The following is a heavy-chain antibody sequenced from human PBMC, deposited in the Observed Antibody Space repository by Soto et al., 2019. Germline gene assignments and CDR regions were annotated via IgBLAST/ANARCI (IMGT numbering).Heavy chain of an antibody. V-gene: IGHV4-39*01. CDR2: IYYSGST. D-gene: IGHD3-3*01. Sequence: WETLSLTCTVSGGSISSSSYYWGSLRHTPGKGLEWIGSIYYSGSTYYNPSLKSRVTISVDTSKNQYYLKLSSVTAADTAVYYCARRRYDFWSCENWFDPRGEGALLTVSA. CDR3: ARRRYDFWSCENWFDP. CDR1: GGSISSSSYY. J-gene: IGHJ5*02.